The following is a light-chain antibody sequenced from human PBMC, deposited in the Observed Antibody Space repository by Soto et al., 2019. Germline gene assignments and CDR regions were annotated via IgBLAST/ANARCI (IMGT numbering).Light chain of an antibody. Sequence: QSALTQPASVSGSPGQSITISCTGTSSDAGNYNFVSWYQQHPGKAPKVIIYEDSTRPSGVSSRISGSKSGNTASLTISGLQAEDEADYYCCSYAGSSTSWVFGGGTKLTVL. CDR2: EDS. J-gene: IGLJ3*02. V-gene: IGLV2-23*01. CDR1: SSDAGNYNF. CDR3: CSYAGSSTSWV.